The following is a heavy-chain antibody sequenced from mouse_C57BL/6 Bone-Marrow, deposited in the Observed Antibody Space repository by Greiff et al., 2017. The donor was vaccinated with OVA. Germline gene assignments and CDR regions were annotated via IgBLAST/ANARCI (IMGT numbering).Heavy chain of an antibody. CDR1: GYTFTSYW. D-gene: IGHD1-1*01. CDR2: IHPNSGST. CDR3: ASRYYGSSYGYFDV. J-gene: IGHJ1*03. V-gene: IGHV1-64*01. Sequence: VQLQQPGAELVKPGASVKLSCKASGYTFTSYWMHWVKQRPGQGLEWIGMIHPNSGSTNYNEKFKSKATLTVDKSSSTAYMQLSSLTSEDSAVYYCASRYYGSSYGYFDVWGTGTTVTVSS.